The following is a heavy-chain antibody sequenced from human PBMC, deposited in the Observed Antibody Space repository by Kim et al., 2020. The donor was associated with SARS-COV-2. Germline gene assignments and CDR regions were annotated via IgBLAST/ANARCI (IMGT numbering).Heavy chain of an antibody. CDR2: IYYSGRT. D-gene: IGHD3-10*01. J-gene: IGHJ4*02. CDR3: ARGGKVLWFGELFPIDY. Sequence: SETLSLTCTVSGGSISSGGYYWSWIRQHPGKGLEWIGYIYYSGRTYYNPSLKSRVTISVDTSKNQFSLKLSSVTAADTAVYYCARGGKVLWFGELFPIDYWGQGTLVTVSS. CDR1: GGSISSGGYY. V-gene: IGHV4-31*03.